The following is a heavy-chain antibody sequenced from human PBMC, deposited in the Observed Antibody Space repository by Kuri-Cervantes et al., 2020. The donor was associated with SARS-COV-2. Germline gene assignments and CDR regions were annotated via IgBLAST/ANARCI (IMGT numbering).Heavy chain of an antibody. CDR2: ISSSSSTI. V-gene: IGHV3-48*01. Sequence: GGSRRLSCAASGFTFSSYSMNWVRQAPGKGLEWVSYISSSSSTIYYADSVKGRFTISRDNAKNSLYLQMNSLRAEDTAVYYCARGKYYDFWSGYYGPIDYWGQGTLVTVSS. D-gene: IGHD3-3*01. CDR1: GFTFSSYS. J-gene: IGHJ4*02. CDR3: ARGKYYDFWSGYYGPIDY.